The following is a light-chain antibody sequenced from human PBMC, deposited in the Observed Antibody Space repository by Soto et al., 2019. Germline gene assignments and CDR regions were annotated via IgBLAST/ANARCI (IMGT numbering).Light chain of an antibody. CDR2: DAS. CDR3: QQYNNWPPIT. Sequence: EIVLTQSPATLSLSPGERATLSCRASQSINGYLAWYQHKPGQAPRLLIDDASNRATGIPARFSGSGSGTDFTLTISSLQSEDFAVYYCQQYNNWPPITFGQGTRLEIK. CDR1: QSINGY. V-gene: IGKV3-11*01. J-gene: IGKJ5*01.